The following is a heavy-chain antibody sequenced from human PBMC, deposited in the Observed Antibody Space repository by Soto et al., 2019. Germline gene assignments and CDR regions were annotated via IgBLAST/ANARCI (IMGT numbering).Heavy chain of an antibody. CDR3: AREAAEIVGDGYWCDP. CDR2: GYTNGAT. V-gene: IGHV4-4*07. Sequence: QVQLQESGPGLLRPSDTLSLTCTVSGDSFSGYFWSWIRQPAGEGLEWIGRGYTNGATNYNPSLTSRVTVSVDTSRNQFSLKLRFVTAADTAVDYCAREAAEIVGDGYWCDPWGQGTLVTVSS. D-gene: IGHD6-13*01. CDR1: GDSFSGYF. J-gene: IGHJ5*02.